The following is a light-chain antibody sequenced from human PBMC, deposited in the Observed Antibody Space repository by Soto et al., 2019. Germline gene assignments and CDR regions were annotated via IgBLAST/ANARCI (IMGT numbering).Light chain of an antibody. CDR3: QNYNSAPLT. J-gene: IGKJ3*01. Sequence: DIQMTQSPSSLSASVGDRVTITCRASQGISNYLAWYQQKPGKVPKLLIFGASTSQSGVPFRFSGSGSGTDFTLTISSLQPEDVATYYCQNYNSAPLTFGPGTKVDIK. V-gene: IGKV1-27*01. CDR2: GAS. CDR1: QGISNY.